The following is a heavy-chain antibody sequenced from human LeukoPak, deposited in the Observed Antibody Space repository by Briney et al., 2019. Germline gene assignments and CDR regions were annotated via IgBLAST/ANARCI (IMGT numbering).Heavy chain of an antibody. CDR3: ARGATYHKAAQQLVLPY. CDR1: GYTFTSYD. Sequence: ASVKVSCKASGYTFTSYDINWVRQAAGQGLEWMGWMNPNSGNTGYAQKFQGRVTMTRNTSISTAYMELSSLRSEDTAVYYCARGATYHKAAQQLVLPYWGQGTLVTVSS. CDR2: MNPNSGNT. D-gene: IGHD6-13*01. J-gene: IGHJ4*02. V-gene: IGHV1-8*01.